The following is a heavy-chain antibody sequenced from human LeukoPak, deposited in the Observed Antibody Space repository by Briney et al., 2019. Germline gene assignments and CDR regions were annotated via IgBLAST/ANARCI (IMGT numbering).Heavy chain of an antibody. V-gene: IGHV3-53*01. CDR1: GFSVSSSY. CDR3: ARGSSGYHYFDY. Sequence: GGSLRLPCAASGFSVSSSYMSWVRQAPGKGLEWVSVIYSGGSTYYADSVKGRFTISRDNSKNTLYLQMNSLRAEDTAVYYCARGSSGYHYFDYWGQGTLVTVSS. D-gene: IGHD6-19*01. CDR2: IYSGGST. J-gene: IGHJ4*02.